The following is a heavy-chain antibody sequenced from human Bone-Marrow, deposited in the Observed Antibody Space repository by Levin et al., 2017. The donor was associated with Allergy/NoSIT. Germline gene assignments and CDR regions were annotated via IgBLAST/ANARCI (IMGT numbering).Heavy chain of an antibody. Sequence: GGSLRLSCAASGFTFSSYSMNWVRQAPGKGLEWVSYISSSSTTIYYADSVKGRLTISRDNAKNSLYLQMNSLRAEDTAVYYCAREFCSSSSCVSDYWGQGTLVTVSS. D-gene: IGHD2-2*01. CDR2: ISSSSTTI. J-gene: IGHJ4*02. V-gene: IGHV3-48*01. CDR1: GFTFSSYS. CDR3: AREFCSSSSCVSDY.